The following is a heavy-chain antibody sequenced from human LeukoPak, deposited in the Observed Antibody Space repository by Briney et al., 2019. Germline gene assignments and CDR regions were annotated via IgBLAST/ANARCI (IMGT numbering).Heavy chain of an antibody. CDR1: GFTFSSYS. CDR2: ISSSSSYI. V-gene: IGHV3-21*01. CDR3: ARSHIDGYSY. Sequence: PGGSLRLSCAASGFTFSSYSMNWVRQAPGKGLEWVSSISSSSSYIYYADSVKGRFTISRDNAKNSLYLQMNSLRAEGTAVYYCARSHIDGYSYWGQGTLVTVSS. J-gene: IGHJ4*02. D-gene: IGHD5-24*01.